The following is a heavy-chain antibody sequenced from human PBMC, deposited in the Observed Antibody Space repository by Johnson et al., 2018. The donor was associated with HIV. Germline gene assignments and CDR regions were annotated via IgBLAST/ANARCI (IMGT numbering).Heavy chain of an antibody. Sequence: VQLVESGGGLVKPGGSLILSCAAPGLTFSDYYMTWIRQAPGKGLEWVAIMWYDGSQIGYADSVKGRFTISRDSSRDTLYLQMSSLKPEDTAVYYCTRDRIQIWSYVGTFDIWGQGTMVTVSS. CDR1: GLTFSDYY. D-gene: IGHD5-18*01. CDR2: MWYDGSQI. J-gene: IGHJ3*02. CDR3: TRDRIQIWSYVGTFDI. V-gene: IGHV3-33*08.